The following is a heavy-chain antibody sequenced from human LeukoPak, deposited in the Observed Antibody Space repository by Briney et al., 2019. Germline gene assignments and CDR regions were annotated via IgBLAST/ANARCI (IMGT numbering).Heavy chain of an antibody. J-gene: IGHJ1*01. CDR2: ISYDGSKV. CDR1: GFTFSSYP. CDR3: ARAPPGVANAEYFQH. D-gene: IGHD2-15*01. V-gene: IGHV3-30-3*01. Sequence: GGSLRLSCAASGFTFSSYPLHWVRQAPGKGLEWVTLISYDGSKVYYADSVKGRSTISRDNPKNTLYLQMNSLRAEDTAVYYCARAPPGVANAEYFQHWGQGTLVTVSS.